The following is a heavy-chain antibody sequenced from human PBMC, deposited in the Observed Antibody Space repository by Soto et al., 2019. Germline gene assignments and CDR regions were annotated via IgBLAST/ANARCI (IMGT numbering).Heavy chain of an antibody. CDR1: GYTFTSYA. D-gene: IGHD3-3*01. CDR2: INAGNGNT. V-gene: IGHV1-3*01. Sequence: WASVKVSCKASGYTFTSYAMHWVRQAPGQRLEWMGWINAGNGNTKYSQKFQGRVTITRDTSASTAYMELSSLRSEDTAVYYCARTSGYPRGVGAFDIWGQGTMVTVSS. CDR3: ARTSGYPRGVGAFDI. J-gene: IGHJ3*02.